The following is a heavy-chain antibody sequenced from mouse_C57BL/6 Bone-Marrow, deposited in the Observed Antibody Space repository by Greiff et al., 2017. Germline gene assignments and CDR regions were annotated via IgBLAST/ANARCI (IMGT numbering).Heavy chain of an antibody. CDR1: GYTFTSYW. V-gene: IGHV1-55*01. Sequence: VHLVESGAELVKPGASVKMSCKASGYTFTSYWITWVKQRPGQGLEWIGDIYPGSGSTNYNEKFKSKATLTVDTSSSTAYMQLSSLTSEDSAVDSCASFSNNYGSSYRYCDMDDWGQGTTVTVSS. J-gene: IGHJ4*01. CDR3: ASFSNNYGSSYRYCDMDD. CDR2: IYPGSGST. D-gene: IGHD1-1*01.